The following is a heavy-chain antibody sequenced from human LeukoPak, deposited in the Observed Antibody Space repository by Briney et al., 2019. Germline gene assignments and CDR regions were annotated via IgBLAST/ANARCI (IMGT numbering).Heavy chain of an antibody. Sequence: GRSLSLSCAASGFVFEDFAMNWVRQVPGKGLEWVSDISWNSDRKHYADSVKGRFTISRDNAKKSLYLEMNSLRVEDTAFYYCAKSRGIGVRAFDIWGQGTMVTVSS. CDR3: AKSRGIGVRAFDI. CDR2: ISWNSDRK. CDR1: GFVFEDFA. J-gene: IGHJ3*02. D-gene: IGHD3-3*01. V-gene: IGHV3-9*01.